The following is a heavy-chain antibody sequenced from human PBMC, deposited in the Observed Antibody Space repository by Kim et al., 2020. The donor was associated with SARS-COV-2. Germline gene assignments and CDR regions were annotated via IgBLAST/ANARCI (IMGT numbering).Heavy chain of an antibody. V-gene: IGHV4-4*07. Sequence: SETLSLTCTVSGGSISSYYWSWIRQPAGKGLEWIGRIYTSGSTNYNPSLKSRVTMSVDTSKNQFSLKLSSVTAADTAVYYCARDTLYSSSLLVWYFDLWGRGTLVTVSS. CDR2: IYTSGST. CDR1: GGSISSYY. D-gene: IGHD6-13*01. J-gene: IGHJ2*01. CDR3: ARDTLYSSSLLVWYFDL.